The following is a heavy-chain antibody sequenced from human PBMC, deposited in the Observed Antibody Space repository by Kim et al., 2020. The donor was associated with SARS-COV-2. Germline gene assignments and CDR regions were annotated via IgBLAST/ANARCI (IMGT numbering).Heavy chain of an antibody. CDR2: IYHSGST. J-gene: IGHJ3*02. Sequence: SETLSLTCAVPGGSISSSNWWSWVRQPPGKGLEWIGEIYHSGSTNYNPSLKSRVTISVDKSKNQFSLKLSSVTAADTAVYYCARAQTLYSSSWYARFGAFDIWGQGTMVTVSS. CDR3: ARAQTLYSSSWYARFGAFDI. V-gene: IGHV4-4*02. D-gene: IGHD6-13*01. CDR1: GGSISSSNW.